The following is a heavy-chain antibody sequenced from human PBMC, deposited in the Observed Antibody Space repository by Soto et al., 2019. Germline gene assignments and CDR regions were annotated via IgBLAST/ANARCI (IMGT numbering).Heavy chain of an antibody. CDR2: INPNSGGT. V-gene: IGHV1-2*04. D-gene: IGHD2-2*01. CDR1: GYTFTGYY. CDR3: ARGSLTYCSSTSCYLQPPGYGMDV. J-gene: IGHJ6*02. Sequence: ASVKVSCKASGYTFTGYYMHWVRQAPGQGLEWMGWINPNSGGTNYAQKFQGWVTMTRDTSISTAYMELSRLRSDDTAVYYCARGSLTYCSSTSCYLQPPGYGMDVWGQGTTVTVSS.